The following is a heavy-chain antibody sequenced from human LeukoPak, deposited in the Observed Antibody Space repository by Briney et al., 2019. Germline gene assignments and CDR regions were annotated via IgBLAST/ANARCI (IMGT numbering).Heavy chain of an antibody. CDR1: GGSFSGYY. Sequence: SETLSLTCAVYGGSFSGYYWSWIRQPPGKGLEWIGEINHSGSTNYNPSLKSRVTISVDTSKNQFSLKLSSVTAADTVVYYCAREADYCSSTSCYAGWFDPWGQGTLVTVSS. D-gene: IGHD2-2*01. V-gene: IGHV4-34*01. CDR2: INHSGST. CDR3: AREADYCSSTSCYAGWFDP. J-gene: IGHJ5*02.